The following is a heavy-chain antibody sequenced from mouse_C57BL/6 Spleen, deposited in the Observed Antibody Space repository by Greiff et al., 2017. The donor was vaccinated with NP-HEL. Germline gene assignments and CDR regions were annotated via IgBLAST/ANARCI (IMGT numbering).Heavy chain of an antibody. V-gene: IGHV1-69*01. CDR2: IDPSDSYT. D-gene: IGHD1-1*01. CDR3: AFVYYYGSSPYYYAMDY. Sequence: QVHVKQSGAELVMPGASVKLSCKASGYTFTSYWMHWVKQRPGQGLEWIGEIDPSDSYTNYNQKFKGKSTLTVDKSSSTAYMQLSSLTSEDSAFYYCAFVYYYGSSPYYYAMDYWGQGTSVTVSS. CDR1: GYTFTSYW. J-gene: IGHJ4*01.